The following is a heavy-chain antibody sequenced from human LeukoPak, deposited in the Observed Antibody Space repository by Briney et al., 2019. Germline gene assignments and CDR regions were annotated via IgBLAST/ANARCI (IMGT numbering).Heavy chain of an antibody. CDR3: AREMAGTADAYDI. CDR1: GYTFTSYY. V-gene: IGHV1-46*01. Sequence: ASVKVSCKASGYTFTSYYMHWVRQAPGQGLEWMGIINPSGGSTSYAQKFQRRVTMTRDTSTSTVYMELSSLRSEDTAVYYCAREMAGTADAYDIWGQGTMVTVSS. J-gene: IGHJ3*02. D-gene: IGHD6-19*01. CDR2: INPSGGST.